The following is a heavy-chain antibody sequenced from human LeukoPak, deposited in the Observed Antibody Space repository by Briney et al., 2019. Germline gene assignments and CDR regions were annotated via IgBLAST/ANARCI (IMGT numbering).Heavy chain of an antibody. CDR2: ISDSSSTI. CDR3: ARTFTTYYYYMDV. Sequence: PGGSLRLSCVASGFTFSTYSMDWVRQAPGKGLEWVSYISDSSSTIYYADSVKGRFAISRDNGQNSLYLQMNSLRGEDTAVYYCARTFTTYYYYMDVWGKGATVTVSS. J-gene: IGHJ6*03. CDR1: GFTFSTYS. D-gene: IGHD1-1*01. V-gene: IGHV3-48*01.